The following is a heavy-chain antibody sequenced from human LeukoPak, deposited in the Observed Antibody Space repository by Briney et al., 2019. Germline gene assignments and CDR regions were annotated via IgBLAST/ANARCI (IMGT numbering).Heavy chain of an antibody. Sequence: GGSLRLSCAASGFAFSDYYMSWIRQAPGKGLEWVSYISSSGSTIYYADSVKGRFTISRDNAKNSLYLQMNSLRAEDTAVYYCAREYCTNGVCYDNWGQGTLVTVSS. V-gene: IGHV3-11*01. J-gene: IGHJ4*02. CDR1: GFAFSDYY. D-gene: IGHD2-8*01. CDR2: ISSSGSTI. CDR3: AREYCTNGVCYDN.